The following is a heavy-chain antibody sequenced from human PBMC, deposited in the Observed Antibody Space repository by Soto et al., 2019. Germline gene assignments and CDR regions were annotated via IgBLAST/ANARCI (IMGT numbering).Heavy chain of an antibody. CDR3: AKGAEGYVVSSLDF. J-gene: IGHJ4*02. CDR2: ITSTGSST. D-gene: IGHD5-12*01. CDR1: GFTFSNYA. Sequence: EVQLLESGGGFVQPGGSLRLSCAASGFTFSNYAMTWVRQAPGKGLEWVSAITSTGSSTYYADSVKGRFTISRYNSKNTLFLQINSLRAVDTAVYYCAKGAEGYVVSSLDFWGQGTLVSVSS. V-gene: IGHV3-23*01.